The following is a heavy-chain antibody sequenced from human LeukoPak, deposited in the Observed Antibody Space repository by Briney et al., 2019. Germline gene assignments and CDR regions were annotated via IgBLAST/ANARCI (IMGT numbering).Heavy chain of an antibody. Sequence: SETLSLTCTVSGGSISSGDYYWSWIRQPPGKGLEWIGYIYYSGSTYYNPSLKSRVTISVDRSKNQFSLKLSSVTAADTAVYYCARARDFGYFDYWGQGTLVTVSS. D-gene: IGHD5-24*01. CDR2: IYYSGST. CDR3: ARARDFGYFDY. CDR1: GGSISSGDYY. V-gene: IGHV4-30-4*01. J-gene: IGHJ4*02.